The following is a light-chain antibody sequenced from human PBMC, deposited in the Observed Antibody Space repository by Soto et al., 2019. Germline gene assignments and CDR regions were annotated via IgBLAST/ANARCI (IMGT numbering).Light chain of an antibody. CDR3: QQCYTPPPT. Sequence: DIQVTQSPSSLSASVGDRVTITCRTSQNIASYLNWFQQKPGKAPKLLISGASKLQIGVPSRFSASGSGTDFTLTINSLQPDDFATYYCQQCYTPPPTFGQGTRVEI. CDR1: QNIASY. V-gene: IGKV1-39*01. CDR2: GAS. J-gene: IGKJ1*01.